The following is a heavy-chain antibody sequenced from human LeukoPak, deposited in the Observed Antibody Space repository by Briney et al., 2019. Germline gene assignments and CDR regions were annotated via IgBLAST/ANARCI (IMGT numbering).Heavy chain of an antibody. J-gene: IGHJ4*02. Sequence: GGSLRLSCAASGFTFSSYWMTWVRQAPGKGLKRVANIKQDGSEKYYVDSVKGRFTISRDNAKNTLYLQMNSLRAEDTAVYYCARGRGYSFGWIGEKLLDYWGQGTLVTVSS. CDR3: ARGRGYSFGWIGEKLLDY. CDR2: IKQDGSEK. CDR1: GFTFSSYW. D-gene: IGHD5-18*01. V-gene: IGHV3-7*01.